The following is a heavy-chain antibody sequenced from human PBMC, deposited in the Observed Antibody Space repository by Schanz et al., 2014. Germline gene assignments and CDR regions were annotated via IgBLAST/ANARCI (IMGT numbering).Heavy chain of an antibody. Sequence: QGQLVQSGPEVKEPGASVKVSCEASRYTFNTYGLNWVRQAPGQGLEWMGWISAYNGNTSYAQKLQGRVTMTTDTSTSTAYMELSSLRSDSTGVYYCARGVYSSGWHSRDIGDFDYWGQGTLVTVSS. CDR2: ISAYNGNT. J-gene: IGHJ4*02. CDR1: RYTFNTYG. D-gene: IGHD6-19*01. V-gene: IGHV1-18*01. CDR3: ARGVYSSGWHSRDIGDFDY.